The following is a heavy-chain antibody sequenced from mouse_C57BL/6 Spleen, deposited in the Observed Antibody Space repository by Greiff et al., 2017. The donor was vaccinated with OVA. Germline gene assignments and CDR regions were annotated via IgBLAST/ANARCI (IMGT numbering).Heavy chain of an antibody. Sequence: QVQLKESGAELVKPGASVTLSCTASGYTFTEYTIHWVKQRSGQGLAWIGWFYPGSGSIKYNEKFKDKATWTADKSSSKVYMELSRFTSEDSAVYFWARHEEDYYGSRFAYWGQGTLVTVSA. CDR1: GYTFTEYT. CDR2: FYPGSGSI. D-gene: IGHD1-1*01. V-gene: IGHV1-62-2*01. CDR3: ARHEEDYYGSRFAY. J-gene: IGHJ3*01.